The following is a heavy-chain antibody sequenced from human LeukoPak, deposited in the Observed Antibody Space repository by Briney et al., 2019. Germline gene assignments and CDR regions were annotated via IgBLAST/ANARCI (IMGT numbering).Heavy chain of an antibody. J-gene: IGHJ5*02. Sequence: PGGSLRLSCAASGFTFSDYWMYWVRQGPGKRLLSVSRINPDGRTAHYADSVTGRFTISRDSARNTVYLQMNSLRAEDTGVYYCARATAFQFMGTYISWGLGVLVTVSS. CDR2: INPDGRTA. D-gene: IGHD1-7*01. CDR1: GFTFSDYW. CDR3: ARATAFQFMGTYIS. V-gene: IGHV3-74*01.